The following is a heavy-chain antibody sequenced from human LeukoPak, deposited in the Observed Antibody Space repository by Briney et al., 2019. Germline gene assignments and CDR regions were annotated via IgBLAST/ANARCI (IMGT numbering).Heavy chain of an antibody. CDR3: ARDREAVAGTVDY. CDR2: ISSSSSYI. J-gene: IGHJ4*02. V-gene: IGHV3-21*01. Sequence: PGGSLRLSCAASGFAFSRHSINWVRQAPGKGLEWVSSISSSSSYIYYADSVKGRFTISRDNAKNSLYLQMNSLRAEDTAVYYCARDREAVAGTVDYWGQGTLVTVSS. CDR1: GFAFSRHS. D-gene: IGHD6-19*01.